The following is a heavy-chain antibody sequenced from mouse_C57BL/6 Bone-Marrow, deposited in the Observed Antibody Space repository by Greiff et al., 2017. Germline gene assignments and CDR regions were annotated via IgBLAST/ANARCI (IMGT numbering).Heavy chain of an antibody. Sequence: QVQLQQPGAELVKPGASVKLSCKASGYTFTSYWMHWVKQRPGQGLEWIGMIHPNSGSTNYNEKFKSKATLTVDKSYSTAYMQLSSLTSEDSAVYYCARGNYYSNYVGYYYAMDYWGQGTSVTVSS. CDR2: IHPNSGST. D-gene: IGHD2-5*01. J-gene: IGHJ4*01. CDR1: GYTFTSYW. CDR3: ARGNYYSNYVGYYYAMDY. V-gene: IGHV1-64*01.